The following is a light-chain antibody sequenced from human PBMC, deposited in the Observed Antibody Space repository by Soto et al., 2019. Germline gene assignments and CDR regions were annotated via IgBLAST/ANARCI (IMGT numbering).Light chain of an antibody. V-gene: IGKV3-15*01. CDR2: DAS. CDR3: QQYESWPYT. J-gene: IGKJ2*01. Sequence: EIVMTQSPVPLSVSPGERATLSCRASQSVSTNLAWYQQKPGQAPRLLIYDASTRATGIPARFSVSGSGTEFTLTISSLQSEDFAVYFCQQYESWPYTFGQGTKLEIK. CDR1: QSVSTN.